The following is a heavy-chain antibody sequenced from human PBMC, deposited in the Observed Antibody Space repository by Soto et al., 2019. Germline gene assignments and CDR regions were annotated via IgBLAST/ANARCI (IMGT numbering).Heavy chain of an antibody. D-gene: IGHD6-19*01. V-gene: IGHV6-1*01. CDR1: GDSVSSTSAA. J-gene: IGHJ4*02. CDR2: TYYRSKWYS. CDR3: ARGSYYSGWV. Sequence: PSQTLSLTCALSGDSVSSTSAAWSWIRQSPSRGLEWLGRTYYRSKWYSDYAVSVKSRITINPDTSKNQFSLQLNSVTPEDTAVYYCARGSYYSGWVWGQGTLVTVSS.